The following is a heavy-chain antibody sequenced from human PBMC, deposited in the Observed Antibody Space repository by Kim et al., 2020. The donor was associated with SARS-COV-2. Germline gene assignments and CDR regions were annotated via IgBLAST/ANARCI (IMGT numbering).Heavy chain of an antibody. Sequence: GGSLRLSCAASGFTFSDHYMDWVRQAPGKGLEWVGRTRNKANSYTTEYAASVKGRFTISRDDSKNSLYLQMNSLKTEDTAVYYCARVDSLEAVAGTKVADYWGQGTLVTVSS. J-gene: IGHJ4*02. CDR2: TRNKANSYTT. D-gene: IGHD6-19*01. CDR3: ARVDSLEAVAGTKVADY. V-gene: IGHV3-72*01. CDR1: GFTFSDHY.